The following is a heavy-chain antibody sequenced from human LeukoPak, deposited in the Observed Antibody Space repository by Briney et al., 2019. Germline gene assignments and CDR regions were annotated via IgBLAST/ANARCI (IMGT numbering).Heavy chain of an antibody. CDR2: NSRRAGIS. D-gene: IGHD4-17*01. CDR3: AKDLYGDYVVEY. V-gene: IGHV3-23*01. CDR1: GFTVTSYA. Sequence: AETQSLSCAASGFTVTSYAMNCVRQAPEKKLALESGNSRRAGISFYADSVRGRFKVTSDNSEGTLYLQMNSLSAEDAAVYYCAKDLYGDYVVEYWGQGTLVIDSS. J-gene: IGHJ4*02.